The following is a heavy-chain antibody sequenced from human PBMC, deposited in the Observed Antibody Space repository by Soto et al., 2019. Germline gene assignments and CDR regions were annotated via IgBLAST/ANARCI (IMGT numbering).Heavy chain of an antibody. CDR1: GYSFTSYW. V-gene: IGHV5-51*01. J-gene: IGHJ6*02. Sequence: PGESLKISCKGSGYSFTSYWIGWVRQMPGKGLEWMGIIYPGDSDTRYSPSFQGQVTISADKSISTAYLQWSSLKASDTAMYYCARQCFRCYSIYYYYGMDVWGQGTTVTVAS. CDR3: ARQCFRCYSIYYYYGMDV. CDR2: IYPGDSDT. D-gene: IGHD2-15*01.